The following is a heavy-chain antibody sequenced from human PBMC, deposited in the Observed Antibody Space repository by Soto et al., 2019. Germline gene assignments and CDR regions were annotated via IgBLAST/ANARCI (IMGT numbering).Heavy chain of an antibody. CDR1: GGSISSYY. D-gene: IGHD2-2*01. CDR3: ARQSCSSTSCYSWVSWFDP. V-gene: IGHV4-59*08. J-gene: IGHJ5*02. CDR2: IYYSGST. Sequence: SETLSLTCTVSGGSISSYYWSWIRQPPGKGLEWIGYIYYSGSTKYNPSLKSRVTISVDTSKNQFSLKLSSVTAADTAVYYCARQSCSSTSCYSWVSWFDPWGQGTLVTVS.